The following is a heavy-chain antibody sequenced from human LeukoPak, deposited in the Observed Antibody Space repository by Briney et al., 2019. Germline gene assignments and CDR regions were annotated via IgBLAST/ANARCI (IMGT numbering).Heavy chain of an antibody. CDR1: GYSITSNN. J-gene: IGHJ4*02. Sequence: PSETLSLTCTVSGYSITSNNHYWGWIRQAPGKGLEWVSAISGSGGSTYYADSVKGRFTISRDNSKNTLYLQMNSLRAEDTAVYYCAKEHLQTYYYDSSGYYFDYWGQGTLVTVSS. CDR2: ISGSGGST. V-gene: IGHV3-23*01. CDR3: AKEHLQTYYYDSSGYYFDY. D-gene: IGHD3-22*01.